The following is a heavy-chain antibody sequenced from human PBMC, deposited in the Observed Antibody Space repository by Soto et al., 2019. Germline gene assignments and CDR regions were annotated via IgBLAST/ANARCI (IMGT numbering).Heavy chain of an antibody. D-gene: IGHD2-15*01. CDR2: ISAGGGST. J-gene: IGHJ6*02. V-gene: IGHV3-23*01. CDR3: AKIGYFSGGSCSNYGMAV. CDR1: GFTFSSYV. Sequence: EVQLLASVGGLVQPGGSLRLSCAASGFTFSSYVMIWVRQAPGKGLAWVSAISAGGGSTYYADSVKGRFTIARDNSKNTRYLQMNSLRAEDTDVDYCAKIGYFSGGSCSNYGMAVWGQGTTVTVSS.